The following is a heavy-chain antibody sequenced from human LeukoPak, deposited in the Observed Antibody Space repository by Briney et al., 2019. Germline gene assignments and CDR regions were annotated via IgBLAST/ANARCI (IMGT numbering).Heavy chain of an antibody. V-gene: IGHV1-69*06. CDR1: GGTFSSYA. CDR3: AVPLAPGYYYYYGMDV. CDR2: IIPIFGTA. J-gene: IGHJ6*04. Sequence: ASVKVSCKASGGTFSSYAISWVRQAPGQGLEWMGGIIPIFGTANYAQKFQGRVTITADKSTSTAYMELSSLRSEDTAVYYCAVPLAPGYYYYYGMDVWGKGTTVTVSS.